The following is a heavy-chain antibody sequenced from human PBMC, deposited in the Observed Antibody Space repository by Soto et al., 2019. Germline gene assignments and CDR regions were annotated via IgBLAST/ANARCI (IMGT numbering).Heavy chain of an antibody. D-gene: IGHD3-22*01. CDR3: AKDWAHDESGYYFLYLDY. V-gene: IGHV3-23*01. J-gene: IGHJ4*02. Sequence: PGGSLRLSCAASGFTFSSYAMSWVRQAPGKGLEWVSGISSSGSGTYYADSVKGRFTISRDNSKNTLYLQMNSLRAEDTALYYCAKDWAHDESGYYFLYLDYWGPGNLVTVSS. CDR2: ISSSGSGT. CDR1: GFTFSSYA.